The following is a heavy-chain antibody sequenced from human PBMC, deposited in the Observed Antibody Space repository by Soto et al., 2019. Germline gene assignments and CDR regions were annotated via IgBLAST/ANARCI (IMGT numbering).Heavy chain of an antibody. V-gene: IGHV3-74*01. Sequence: GGSLRLSCAASGFTFSNSWMHWVRQVSGKGLEWVSRINADGTSTSYADSVKGRFTISRDNAKNTLYLHVNSLRAEDTAVYYCAKDRVTMVRGSHYGMDVWGQGTTVTVSS. CDR1: GFTFSNSW. J-gene: IGHJ6*02. CDR2: INADGTST. CDR3: AKDRVTMVRGSHYGMDV. D-gene: IGHD3-10*01.